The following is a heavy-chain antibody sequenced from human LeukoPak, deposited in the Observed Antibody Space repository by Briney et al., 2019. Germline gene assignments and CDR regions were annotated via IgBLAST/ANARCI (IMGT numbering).Heavy chain of an antibody. Sequence: GGSLRLSCAGSGFTSSSYAVSWVRQAPGKGLDWVSGIGGSGGSTYYADSVKGRFTISRDNSKNTLYLQMNSLRAEDTAVYYCAKDPADRQLYCSSTSCYLTAEGYWGQGTLVTVSS. J-gene: IGHJ4*02. CDR2: IGGSGGST. D-gene: IGHD2-2*01. CDR1: GFTSSSYA. CDR3: AKDPADRQLYCSSTSCYLTAEGY. V-gene: IGHV3-23*01.